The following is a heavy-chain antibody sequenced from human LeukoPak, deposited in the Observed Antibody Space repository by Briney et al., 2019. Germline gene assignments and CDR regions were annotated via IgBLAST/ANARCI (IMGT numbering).Heavy chain of an antibody. CDR1: GFIFSSYS. J-gene: IGHJ6*02. V-gene: IGHV3-23*01. CDR3: AKAASSSWPSYYYGMDV. CDR2: ITGSGGNT. Sequence: PGGSLRLSYAASGFIFSSYSMSWVRQAPGKGLEWVSVITGSGGNTYYADSVKGRFTISKDNSKNTVYLQMSSLRVDDTAVYYCAKAASSSWPSYYYGMDVWGQGTTVTVSS. D-gene: IGHD6-13*01.